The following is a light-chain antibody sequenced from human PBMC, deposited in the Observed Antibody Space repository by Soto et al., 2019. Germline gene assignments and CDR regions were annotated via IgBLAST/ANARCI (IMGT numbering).Light chain of an antibody. CDR2: DVS. Sequence: QSVLTQPASVSGSPGQSITISCTGTSSDVGGYNYVSWYQHHPGKAPKLIIYDVSNRPSGVSNRFSGSKSGNTASLTISGLQAEDEADYYCSSYTSGSTVVFGGGTKLTVL. CDR1: SSDVGGYNY. CDR3: SSYTSGSTVV. V-gene: IGLV2-14*03. J-gene: IGLJ2*01.